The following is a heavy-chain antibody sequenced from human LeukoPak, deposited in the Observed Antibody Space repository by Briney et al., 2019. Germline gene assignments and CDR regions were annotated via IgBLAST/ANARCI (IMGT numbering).Heavy chain of an antibody. J-gene: IGHJ4*02. CDR1: GFTFRSYG. D-gene: IGHD2-2*01. Sequence: PGGSLRRSGAASGFTFRSYGMSWVRQAPGKGLEWFSAISGSGGSTYYADSVKGRFTISRDNSKNTLYLQMNRLRAEDTAVYYCAKEYRRGRPADYWGQGTLVTVSS. V-gene: IGHV3-23*01. CDR2: ISGSGGST. CDR3: AKEYRRGRPADY.